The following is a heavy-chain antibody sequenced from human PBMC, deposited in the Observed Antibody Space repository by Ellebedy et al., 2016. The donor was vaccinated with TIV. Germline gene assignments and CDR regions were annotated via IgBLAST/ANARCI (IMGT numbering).Heavy chain of an antibody. CDR1: GGSINRNRYY. J-gene: IGHJ6*02. Sequence: SETLSLTXSVSGGSINRNRYYWGWIRQPPGKGLEWIGSIYHSGKTYYSASLKSRVAISADTRKNQLSLKLSSVTAADTAVYYCASAQDYYDSRVGGMDVWGQGTTVAVSS. D-gene: IGHD3-22*01. V-gene: IGHV4-39*07. CDR2: IYHSGKT. CDR3: ASAQDYYDSRVGGMDV.